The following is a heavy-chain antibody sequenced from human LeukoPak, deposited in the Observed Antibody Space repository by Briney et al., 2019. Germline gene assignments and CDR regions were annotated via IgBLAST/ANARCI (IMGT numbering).Heavy chain of an antibody. J-gene: IGHJ4*02. CDR2: INPDIGYT. D-gene: IGHD1-26*01. Sequence: IAWINPDIGYTNYAQKFQGRVTMTRDTSISTTYMELSRLRSDDTAVYYCARRSGSYYYFDYWGQGTLVTVSS. V-gene: IGHV1-2*02. CDR3: ARRSGSYYYFDY.